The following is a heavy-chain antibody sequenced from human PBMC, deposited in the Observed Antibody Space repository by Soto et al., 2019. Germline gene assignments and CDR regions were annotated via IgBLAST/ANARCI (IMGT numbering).Heavy chain of an antibody. CDR1: GGSISSSSYY. J-gene: IGHJ5*02. D-gene: IGHD3-3*01. V-gene: IGHV4-39*01. CDR3: ARQGEISLFGVVNWFVP. Sequence: PSETLSLTCTVSGGSISSSSYYWGWIRQPPGKGQECIGIIYYRGSIYYNPSLKSRVTISVDTSKNQFSLKLSSVTTADTAVYYCARQGEISLFGVVNWFVPWGQGTLVKVSS. CDR2: IYYRGSI.